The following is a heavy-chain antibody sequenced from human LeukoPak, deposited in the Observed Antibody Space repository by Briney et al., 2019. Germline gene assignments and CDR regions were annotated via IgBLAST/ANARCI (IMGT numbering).Heavy chain of an antibody. Sequence: SETLSLTCAVYGGSFSGYYWSWIRQPPGKGLEWIGEINLSGSTNYNPSLKSRVTISVDTSKNQFSLKLSSVTAADTAVYYCARGRIAARSGRNYYYYGMDVWGQGTTVTVSS. V-gene: IGHV4-34*01. CDR3: ARGRIAARSGRNYYYYGMDV. D-gene: IGHD6-6*01. J-gene: IGHJ6*02. CDR1: GGSFSGYY. CDR2: INLSGST.